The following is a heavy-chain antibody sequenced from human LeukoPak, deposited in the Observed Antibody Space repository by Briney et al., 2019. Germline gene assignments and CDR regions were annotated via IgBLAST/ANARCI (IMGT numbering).Heavy chain of an antibody. J-gene: IGHJ5*02. CDR2: FDPEDGET. V-gene: IGHV1-24*01. D-gene: IGHD2-15*01. CDR3: ARTGYCSGGSCYGGFDP. CDR1: GYTLTELS. Sequence: ASVKVSCKVSGYTLTELSMHWVRQAPGKGLEWMGGFDPEDGETVYAQKFQGRVTMTEDTSTDTAYMELSSLRSEDTAVYYCARTGYCSGGSCYGGFDPWGQGTLVTVSS.